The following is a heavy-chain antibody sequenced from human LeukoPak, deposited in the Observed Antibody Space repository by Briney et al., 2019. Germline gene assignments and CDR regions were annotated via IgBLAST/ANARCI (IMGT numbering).Heavy chain of an antibody. V-gene: IGHV4-34*01. Sequence: PSETLSLTCAVYGGSFSGYYWSWIRQPPGKGLEWIGEINHSGSTNYNPSLKSRVTISVDTSKNQFSLKLSSVTAADTAVYYCARDRSFEHLSAMTTVTTLTFDYWGQGTLVTVSS. CDR1: GGSFSGYY. D-gene: IGHD4-17*01. CDR2: INHSGST. CDR3: ARDRSFEHLSAMTTVTTLTFDY. J-gene: IGHJ4*02.